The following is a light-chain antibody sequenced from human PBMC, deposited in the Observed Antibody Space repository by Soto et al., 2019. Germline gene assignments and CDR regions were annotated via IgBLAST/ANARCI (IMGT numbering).Light chain of an antibody. J-gene: IGKJ5*01. CDR1: QSVSRNY. CDR3: QQHDILPIT. Sequence: IVLTQSPFTMSLFPGERATLSCTPSQSVSRNYLAWYQQKPGQAPRLLIYGASSRATGKTDRFSGAGSGTDFTLTISRLEPEDFALYYCQQHDILPITFGQGTRLEIK. V-gene: IGKV3-20*01. CDR2: GAS.